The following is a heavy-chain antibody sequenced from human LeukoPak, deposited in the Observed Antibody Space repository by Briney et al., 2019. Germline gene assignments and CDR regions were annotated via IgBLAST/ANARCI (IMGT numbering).Heavy chain of an antibody. CDR1: GGSISSYY. D-gene: IGHD6-19*01. CDR2: IYYSGST. J-gene: IGHJ5*02. CDR3: ARARSSGKRHNWFDP. Sequence: PSETLSLTCTVSGGSISSYYWSWIRQPPGQGLEWIGYIYYSGSTNCNPSRKSRVTISVDTSKNQFSLRLSSVTAADTAGYYCARARSSGKRHNWFDPGGEGTLVTVSS. V-gene: IGHV4-59*01.